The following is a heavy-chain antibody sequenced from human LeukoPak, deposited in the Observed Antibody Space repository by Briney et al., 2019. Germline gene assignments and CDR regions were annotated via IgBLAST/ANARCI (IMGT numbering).Heavy chain of an antibody. CDR3: ARDSADYGDYDY. Sequence: ASVKVSCKATGYTFTSYFMHWKRKAPGQGLDWMGIINPSGGSTSYAQKFQGRVTMTRDTSTSTVYMELSSLRSEDTAVYYCARDSADYGDYDYWGQGTLVTVSS. CDR1: GYTFTSYF. D-gene: IGHD4-17*01. V-gene: IGHV1-46*01. J-gene: IGHJ4*02. CDR2: INPSGGST.